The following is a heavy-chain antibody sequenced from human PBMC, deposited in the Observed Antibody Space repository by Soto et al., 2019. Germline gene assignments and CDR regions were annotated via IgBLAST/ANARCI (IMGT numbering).Heavy chain of an antibody. CDR1: GGSISSGGYY. Sequence: SETLSLTCTVSGGSISSGGYYWSWIRQHPGKGLEWIGYIYYSGSTYYKKSLKSRVTISVDTSKNQFYLKLSSVTAADTVVYYCARQTGIGGSGWYAAFDIWGQGTMVTVSS. CDR3: ARQTGIGGSGWYAAFDI. CDR2: IYYSGST. V-gene: IGHV4-31*03. D-gene: IGHD6-19*01. J-gene: IGHJ3*02.